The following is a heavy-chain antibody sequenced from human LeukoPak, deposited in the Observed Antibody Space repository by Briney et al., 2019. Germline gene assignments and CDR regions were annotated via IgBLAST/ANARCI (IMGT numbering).Heavy chain of an antibody. CDR2: ISGSGDNT. CDR1: GFTFSSYA. J-gene: IGHJ4*02. CDR3: AKGSYYDSSGSFYFDY. Sequence: GGSLRPSCAASGFTFSSYAISWVRQAPGKGLEWVSGISGSGDNTYYADSVKGRFTISRDNSKNTLYVQVNSLGTEDTAAYYCAKGSYYDSSGSFYFDYWGQGTLVTVSS. V-gene: IGHV3-23*01. D-gene: IGHD3-22*01.